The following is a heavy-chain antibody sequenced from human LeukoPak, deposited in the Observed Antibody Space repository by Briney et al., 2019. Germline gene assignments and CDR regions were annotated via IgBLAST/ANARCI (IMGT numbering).Heavy chain of an antibody. CDR2: ISSSSSTI. D-gene: IGHD3-10*01. CDR3: ARDRSGEDV. Sequence: GGSLRLSCAASGFTFSSYSMNWARQAPGKGLEWVSYISSSSSTIYYADSVKGRFTISRDNAKNSLYLQMNSLRAEDTAVYYCARDRSGEDVWGQGTTVTVSS. J-gene: IGHJ6*02. CDR1: GFTFSSYS. V-gene: IGHV3-48*01.